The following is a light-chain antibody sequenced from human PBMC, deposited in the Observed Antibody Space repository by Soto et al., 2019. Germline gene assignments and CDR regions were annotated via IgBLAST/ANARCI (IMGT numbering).Light chain of an antibody. CDR3: SSNTNTRV. V-gene: IGLV2-14*01. Sequence: QSALTQPASVSGSPGQSITISCTGSSSDVGGSNYVSWYQKHPGKAPKLMMYAVNNRPSWVSNRFSGSKSGNTASLTISGLQAEDEADYYGSSNTNTRVFGGGTKLTVL. CDR1: SSDVGGSNY. J-gene: IGLJ3*02. CDR2: AVN.